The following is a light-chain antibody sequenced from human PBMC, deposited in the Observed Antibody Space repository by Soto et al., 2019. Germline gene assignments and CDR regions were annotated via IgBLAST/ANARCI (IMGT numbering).Light chain of an antibody. J-gene: IGLJ2*01. CDR2: ENN. CDR3: GTWDSSLSASVV. V-gene: IGLV1-51*02. CDR1: SSNIGNNY. Sequence: QAVVTQPPSVSAAPGQTVTISCSGSSSNIGNNYVSWYQQLPGTAPKLLIYENNKRPSGIPDRFSGSKSGTSATLGITGLQTGDEADYYCGTWDSSLSASVVFGGGTKLTVL.